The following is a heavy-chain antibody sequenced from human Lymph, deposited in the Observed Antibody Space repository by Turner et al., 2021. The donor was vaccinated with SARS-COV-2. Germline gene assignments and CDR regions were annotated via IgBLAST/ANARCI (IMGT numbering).Heavy chain of an antibody. Sequence: QVQLVQSGAVAKKPGSSLKVSCKASGCTFSTYVISWVRQSPGQGLEWMGGIIPILGIAIYAQKFQGRVTITADKSTSTAYMELSSLRSEDTAVYHCARRHSGNYDAFDIWGQGTMVTVSS. J-gene: IGHJ3*02. CDR3: ARRHSGNYDAFDI. D-gene: IGHD1-26*01. CDR1: GCTFSTYV. CDR2: IIPILGIA. V-gene: IGHV1-69*10.